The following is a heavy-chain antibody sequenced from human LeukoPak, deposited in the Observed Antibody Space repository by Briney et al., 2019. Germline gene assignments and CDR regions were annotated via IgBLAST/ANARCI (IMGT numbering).Heavy chain of an antibody. CDR3: ARMRRITMVRGVSLLDY. V-gene: IGHV1-2*02. Sequence: ASVKVSCKASGYTFTGYYMHWVRQAPGQGLEWMGWINPNSGGTNYAQKFQGRVTMTRDTSISTAYMELSRLRSDDTAVYYCARMRRITMVRGVSLLDYWGQGTLVTVSS. CDR2: INPNSGGT. CDR1: GYTFTGYY. J-gene: IGHJ4*02. D-gene: IGHD3-10*01.